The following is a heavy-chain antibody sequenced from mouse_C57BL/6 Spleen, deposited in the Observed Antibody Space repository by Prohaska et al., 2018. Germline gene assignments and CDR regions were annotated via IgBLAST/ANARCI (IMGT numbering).Heavy chain of an antibody. V-gene: IGHV7-3*01. Sequence: EVKLVESGGGLVQPGGSLSLYCAASGFTFTDYYMSWVRQPPGKSLDWLGIIRNKANGYTTEYSASVKGRFTISRDNSQSILYLQMNALGAEDSATYYCARYIGFRWYFDVWGTGTTVTVSS. D-gene: IGHD3-1*01. CDR3: ARYIGFRWYFDV. CDR1: GFTFTDYY. CDR2: IRNKANGYTT. J-gene: IGHJ1*03.